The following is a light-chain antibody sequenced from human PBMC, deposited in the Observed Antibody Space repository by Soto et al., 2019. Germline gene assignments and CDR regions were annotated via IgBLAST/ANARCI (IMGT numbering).Light chain of an antibody. Sequence: EIVMTQSPATLSVSPGERATLSCRASQSVSSNLAWYQQKPGQAPRLLIYGASTRATGIPARFSGSGSGTEFTLTVSSLQSEDFAVYYCQQYNNLPTFGQGT. CDR3: QQYNNLPT. CDR2: GAS. J-gene: IGKJ1*01. V-gene: IGKV3-15*01. CDR1: QSVSSN.